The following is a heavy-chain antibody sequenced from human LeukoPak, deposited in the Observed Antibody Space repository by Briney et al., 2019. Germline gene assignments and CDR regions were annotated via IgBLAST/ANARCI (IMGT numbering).Heavy chain of an antibody. V-gene: IGHV3-7*01. J-gene: IGHJ4*02. Sequence: ETLSLTCTVSGGSISSSSYYWGWVRQAPGKGLEWVANIKQDGSEKYYVDSVKGRFTISRDNAKNSLYLQMNSLRAEDTAVYYCARFPFDYWGQGTLVTVSS. CDR1: GGSISSSSYY. CDR3: ARFPFDY. CDR2: IKQDGSEK.